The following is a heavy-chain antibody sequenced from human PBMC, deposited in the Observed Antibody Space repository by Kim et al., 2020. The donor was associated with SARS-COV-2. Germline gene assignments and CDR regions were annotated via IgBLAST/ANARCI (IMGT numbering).Heavy chain of an antibody. V-gene: IGHV4-39*01. CDR1: GGSISSSSYY. CDR3: ARLRRWFTTGGGDY. Sequence: SETLSLTCTVSGGSISSSSYYWGWIRQPPGKGLEWIGSIYYSGSTYYNPSLKSRVTISVDTSKNQFSLKLSSVTAADTAVYYCARLRRWFTTGGGDYWGQGTLVTVSS. D-gene: IGHD2-15*01. CDR2: IYYSGST. J-gene: IGHJ4*02.